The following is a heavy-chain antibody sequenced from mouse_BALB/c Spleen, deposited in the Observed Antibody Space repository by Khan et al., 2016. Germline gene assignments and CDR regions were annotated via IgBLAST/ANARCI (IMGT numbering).Heavy chain of an antibody. CDR3: ARAGYYGYLAY. V-gene: IGHV4-1*02. CDR1: GFDFSRYW. J-gene: IGHJ3*01. CDR2: IYPDSSTI. Sequence: EVQLQESGGGLVQPGGSLKLSCAASGFDFSRYWMSWVRQAPGKGLEWIGEIYPDSSTINYKPSLKDKFIISRENAKNTLVLQMSKVRSEDTALYYCARAGYYGYLAYWGQGTLVTVSA. D-gene: IGHD1-1*01.